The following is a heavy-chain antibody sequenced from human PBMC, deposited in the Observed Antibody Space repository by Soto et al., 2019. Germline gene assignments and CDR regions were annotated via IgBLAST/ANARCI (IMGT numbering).Heavy chain of an antibody. D-gene: IGHD5-12*01. CDR2: ISFEGSNK. CDR3: VKDWETLVAGRFFDS. J-gene: IGHJ4*02. CDR1: GFNFSEYA. Sequence: GGSLRLSCAASGFNFSEYAMHWVRQSPGKGLEWLAIISFEGSNKYSANSVKGRFTISRDNSNNTLYLQMNNLRPEDTAVYYCVKDWETLVAGRFFDSWGQGTPVTVSS. V-gene: IGHV3-30*18.